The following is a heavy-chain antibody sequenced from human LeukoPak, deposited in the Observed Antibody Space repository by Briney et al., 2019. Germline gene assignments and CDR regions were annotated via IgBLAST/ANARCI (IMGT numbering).Heavy chain of an antibody. J-gene: IGHJ5*02. CDR2: ISGSGGST. CDR3: AKSGPPYYYDSSGPFDP. CDR1: GFTFSNAW. Sequence: GGSLRLSCAASGFTFSNAWMSWVRQAPGKGLEWVSAISGSGGSTYYADSVKGRFTISRDNSKNTLYLQMNSLRAEDTAVYYCAKSGPPYYYDSSGPFDPWGQGTLVTVSS. D-gene: IGHD3-22*01. V-gene: IGHV3-23*01.